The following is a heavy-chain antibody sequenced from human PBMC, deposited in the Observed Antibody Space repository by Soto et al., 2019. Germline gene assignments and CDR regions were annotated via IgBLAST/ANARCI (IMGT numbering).Heavy chain of an antibody. V-gene: IGHV3-30-3*01. CDR2: LSSDSNNK. Sequence: QVQLVESGGGVVQPGRSLRLSCAASGFSFSYYDMHWVRQVPGKGLEWVALLSSDSNNKYYADSVKGRFTISRDNSKNRLYLQMNSLRPEDTAVYYCANLEAVGGQGTLVTVSS. J-gene: IGHJ4*02. D-gene: IGHD3-3*01. CDR3: ANLEAV. CDR1: GFSFSYYD.